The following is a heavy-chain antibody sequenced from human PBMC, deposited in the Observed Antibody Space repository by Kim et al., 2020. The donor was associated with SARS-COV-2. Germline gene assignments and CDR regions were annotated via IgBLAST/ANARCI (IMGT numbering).Heavy chain of an antibody. Sequence: GGSLRLSCAASGFTFSSYGMHWVRQAPGKGLEWVAVIWYDGSNKYYADSVKGRFTISRDNSKNTLYLQMNSLRAEDTAVYYCARGSGGNWFDPWGQGTLVTVSS. V-gene: IGHV3-33*01. CDR3: ARGSGGNWFDP. J-gene: IGHJ5*02. CDR1: GFTFSSYG. CDR2: IWYDGSNK.